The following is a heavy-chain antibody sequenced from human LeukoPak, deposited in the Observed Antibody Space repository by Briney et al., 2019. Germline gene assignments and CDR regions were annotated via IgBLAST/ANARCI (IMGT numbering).Heavy chain of an antibody. CDR2: LHANGDEK. Sequence: GGSLRLSCAASGFSLSGYWMSWVRQAPGKGLEWVARLHANGDEKNFVGSVQGRFTVSRDNAKNALYLQMNSLRVEDTAVYYCARGGYSFDYLGQGTLVTVSS. CDR3: ARGGYSFDY. J-gene: IGHJ4*02. CDR1: GFSLSGYW. V-gene: IGHV3-7*01. D-gene: IGHD5-12*01.